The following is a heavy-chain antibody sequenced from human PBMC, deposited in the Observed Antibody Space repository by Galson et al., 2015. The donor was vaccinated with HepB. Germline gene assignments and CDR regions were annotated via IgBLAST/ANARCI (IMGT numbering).Heavy chain of an antibody. CDR3: ARDLGSASDY. V-gene: IGHV3-30-3*01. J-gene: IGHJ4*02. CDR1: GFTFSSYA. D-gene: IGHD7-27*01. Sequence: SLRLSCAASGFTFSSYAMHWVRQAPGKGLEWVAVISYDGSNKYYADSVKGRFTISRDNSKNTLYLQMNSLRAEDTAVYYCARDLGSASDYWGQGTLVTVSS. CDR2: ISYDGSNK.